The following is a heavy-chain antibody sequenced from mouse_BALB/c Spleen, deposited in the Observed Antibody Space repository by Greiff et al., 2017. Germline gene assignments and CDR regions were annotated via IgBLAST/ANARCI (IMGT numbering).Heavy chain of an antibody. CDR3: TRNAMDY. Sequence: LQQPGSELVRPGASVKLSRKASGYTFTSYWMHWVKQRPGQGLEWIGNIYPGSGSTNYDEKFKSKATLTVDTSSSTAYMQLSSLTSEDSAVYYCTRNAMDYWGQGTSVTVSS. CDR1: GYTFTSYW. V-gene: IGHV1S22*01. J-gene: IGHJ4*01. CDR2: IYPGSGST.